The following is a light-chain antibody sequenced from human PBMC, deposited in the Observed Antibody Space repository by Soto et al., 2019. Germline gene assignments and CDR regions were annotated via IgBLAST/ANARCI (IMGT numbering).Light chain of an antibody. V-gene: IGLV2-14*01. J-gene: IGLJ3*02. CDR2: EVS. CDR3: SSYTTTTAWV. Sequence: QSALTQPASVSGSPGQSITISCTGSSSDVGAYRYVSWFQQHPGRAPKLIIYEVSNRPSGVSDRFSGSKSGNTASLTISGLKAEDEADYHCSSYTTTTAWVFGGGTKVPVL. CDR1: SSDVGAYRY.